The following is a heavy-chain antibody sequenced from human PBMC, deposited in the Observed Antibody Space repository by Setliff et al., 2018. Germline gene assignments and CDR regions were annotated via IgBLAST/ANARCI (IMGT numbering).Heavy chain of an antibody. D-gene: IGHD2-21*01. J-gene: IGHJ6*02. CDR3: TRHVNSGMYYNYYGLDV. CDR2: IYIGGSA. V-gene: IGHV4-4*07. CDR1: GGSISSYY. Sequence: SETLSLTCTVSGGSISSYYWSWIRQPAGKGLEWIGHIYIGGSANYNPSLKRRVTMSIDTSKNQFSLKLNSVTAADMAVYYCTRHVNSGMYYNYYGLDVWGQGTTVTVSS.